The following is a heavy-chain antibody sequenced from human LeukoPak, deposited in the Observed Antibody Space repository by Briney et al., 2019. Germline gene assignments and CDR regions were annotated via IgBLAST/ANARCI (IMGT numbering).Heavy chain of an antibody. V-gene: IGHV3-7*01. CDR1: GFTFRSYW. CDR3: ARDESYCSSTSCEYYYMDV. D-gene: IGHD2-2*01. CDR2: IKPDGSER. J-gene: IGHJ6*03. Sequence: GGSLRLSCAASGFTFRSYWMAWVRQAPGKGLEWVANIKPDGSERYYVDSVKGRFTVSRGNAQNSLYLQMNSLRAGDTAVYYCARDESYCSSTSCEYYYMDVWGKGTTVTVAS.